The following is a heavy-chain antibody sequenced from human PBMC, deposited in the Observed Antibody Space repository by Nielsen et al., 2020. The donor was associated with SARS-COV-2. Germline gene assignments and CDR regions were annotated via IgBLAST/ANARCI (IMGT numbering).Heavy chain of an antibody. V-gene: IGHV3-23*01. CDR1: EFSFEKSA. CDR3: AKGYQFAHY. D-gene: IGHD2-2*01. CDR2: ISGQGAST. Sequence: GESLKISCAVSEFSFEKSAMSWVRQAPGKGLEWVSTISGQGASTYYADSVKGRFTISRDNAKKSLYLQMSSLRAEDTAVYYCAKGYQFAHYWGQGTLVTVSS. J-gene: IGHJ4*02.